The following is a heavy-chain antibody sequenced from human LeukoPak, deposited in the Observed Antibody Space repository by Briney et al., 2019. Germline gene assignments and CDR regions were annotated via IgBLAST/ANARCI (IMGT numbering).Heavy chain of an antibody. D-gene: IGHD1-26*01. J-gene: IGHJ4*01. CDR2: INPNIGGS. CDR1: GDTFTGYY. Sequence: GASVKVSCKASGDTFTGYYLHWVRQAPGQGLEWMGSINPNIGGSNYAQRFQGRVTLTRDTSISTAYMELSRLTSDDTAVYYCARDPRGNYYADYWGQGTLVTVSS. V-gene: IGHV1-2*02. CDR3: ARDPRGNYYADY.